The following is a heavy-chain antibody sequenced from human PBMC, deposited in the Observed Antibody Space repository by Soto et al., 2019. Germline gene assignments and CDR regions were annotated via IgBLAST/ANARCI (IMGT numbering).Heavy chain of an antibody. Sequence: EVQLVESGGGLVKPGGSLRLSCAASGFTFSNAWMSWVRQAPGKGLEWVGRIKSKTDGGTTDYAAPVKGRFTISRDDSKNTLYLQMNSLKTEYTAVYYCTTGFSSSWYAGVDYWGQGSLVTVSS. V-gene: IGHV3-15*01. D-gene: IGHD6-13*01. CDR1: GFTFSNAW. J-gene: IGHJ4*02. CDR3: TTGFSSSWYAGVDY. CDR2: IKSKTDGGTT.